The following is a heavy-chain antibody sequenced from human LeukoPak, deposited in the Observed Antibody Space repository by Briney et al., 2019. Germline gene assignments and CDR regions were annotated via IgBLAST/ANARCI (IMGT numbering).Heavy chain of an antibody. CDR3: AGAAWVTTSPYWYFDL. J-gene: IGHJ2*01. CDR2: ISSGSTYI. Sequence: GGSLRLSCAASGFTFSSYSMNWVRQAPGKGLEWVSSISSGSTYIYYADSVKGRFTISRDNARNSLFVQMNSLRVEDTAVYYCAGAAWVTTSPYWYFDLWGRGTLVTVSS. D-gene: IGHD4-17*01. V-gene: IGHV3-21*01. CDR1: GFTFSSYS.